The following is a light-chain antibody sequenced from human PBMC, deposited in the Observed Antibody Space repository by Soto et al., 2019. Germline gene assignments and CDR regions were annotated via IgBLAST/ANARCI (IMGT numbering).Light chain of an antibody. V-gene: IGLV2-14*01. Sequence: QSALTQPPSASGSPGQSVTISCTGTSSDVGGYKYVSWYQQHPGKAPKLMIYDVANRPSGVSNRFSGSKSGSTASLIISRLQTEDEADYYCVSYTSSTTYVFGTGTKVTVL. CDR1: SSDVGGYKY. J-gene: IGLJ1*01. CDR3: VSYTSSTTYV. CDR2: DVA.